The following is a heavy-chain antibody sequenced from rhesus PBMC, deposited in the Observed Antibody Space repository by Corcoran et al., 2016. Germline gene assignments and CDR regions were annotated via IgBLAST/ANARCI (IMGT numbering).Heavy chain of an antibody. D-gene: IGHD4-29*01. Sequence: QVQLQESGPGLVKPSETLSLTCAVSGYSISSGYGWCWISQPPGKGLEWIGYIDGCMGNHNHNPSPTSRVTNSKETSKNQSALKLSSGTAADTAVYYCARGNTVDYWRQGVLVTVSS. CDR2: IDGCMGNH. CDR3: ARGNTVDY. CDR1: GYSISSGYG. V-gene: IGHV4-127*01. J-gene: IGHJ4*01.